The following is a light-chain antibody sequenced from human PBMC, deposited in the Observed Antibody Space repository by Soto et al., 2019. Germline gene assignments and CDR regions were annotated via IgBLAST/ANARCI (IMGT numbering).Light chain of an antibody. Sequence: QSVLTQPASVSGSPGQSITISCTGTSSDVGGYNYVSWYQQHPGKAPKLMIYDFSYRPSGVSDRFSGSKSGNTASLTISGLQSEDEADYYCDSYTSGSSYVFGTGTKLTVL. CDR3: DSYTSGSSYV. CDR1: SSDVGGYNY. J-gene: IGLJ1*01. CDR2: DFS. V-gene: IGLV2-14*01.